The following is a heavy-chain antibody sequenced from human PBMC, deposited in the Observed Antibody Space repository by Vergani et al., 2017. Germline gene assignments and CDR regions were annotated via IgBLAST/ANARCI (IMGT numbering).Heavy chain of an antibody. CDR3: VKEKIDLGSYFFDS. V-gene: IGHV3-23*01. CDR2: ISGPGLST. J-gene: IGHJ4*01. D-gene: IGHD2/OR15-2a*01. Sequence: EVHLLESGGGLVQSGGSLRLSCAASGFTFSNSAVCWVCQAPGRGLAWCSSISGPGLSTYYADSVKGRFSISRDNSKNTVFLQMHSLRADDTAIYYCVKEKIDLGSYFFDSWGHGILVTVSS. CDR1: GFTFSNSA.